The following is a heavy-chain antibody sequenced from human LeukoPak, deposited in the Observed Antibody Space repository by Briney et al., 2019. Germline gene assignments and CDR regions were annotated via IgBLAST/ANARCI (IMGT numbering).Heavy chain of an antibody. CDR1: GGSFSGYY. D-gene: IGHD2-15*01. CDR2: IYYTGST. Sequence: SETLSLTCAVYGGSFSGYYWSWIRQPPGKGLEWIGYIYYTGSTSYNPSLKSRVTISVDTSKNQFSLKLSSVTAADTAVYYCARGGNCSGGSCYSDRGWFDPWGQGTLVTVSS. V-gene: IGHV4-59*01. CDR3: ARGGNCSGGSCYSDRGWFDP. J-gene: IGHJ5*02.